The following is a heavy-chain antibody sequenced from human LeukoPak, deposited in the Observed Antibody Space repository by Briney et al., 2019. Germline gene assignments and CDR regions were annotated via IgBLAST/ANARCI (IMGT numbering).Heavy chain of an antibody. J-gene: IGHJ6*02. Sequence: ASVKVSCTASGYTFTSYGISWVRQAPGQGLEWMGGIIPIFGTANYAQKFQGRVTITADESTSTAYMELSSLRSEDTAVYYCASPTPFSIPDYYYGMDVWGQGTTVTVSS. V-gene: IGHV1-69*13. CDR1: GYTFTSYG. D-gene: IGHD2-21*01. CDR2: IIPIFGTA. CDR3: ASPTPFSIPDYYYGMDV.